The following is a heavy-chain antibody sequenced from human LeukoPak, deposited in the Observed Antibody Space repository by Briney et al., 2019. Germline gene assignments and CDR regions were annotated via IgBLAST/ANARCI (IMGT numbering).Heavy chain of an antibody. CDR1: GFTLSNYA. CDR2: ISDSSAGT. Sequence: GGSLRLSCAASGFTLSNYAMSWVRQAPGKGLEWVSAISDSSAGTYYADSVKGRFTISRDNSKNTLYLQMSSLRAEDTAAYYCAKDYSMVRGTITFFDDWGRGTLVTVSS. D-gene: IGHD3-10*01. CDR3: AKDYSMVRGTITFFDD. V-gene: IGHV3-23*01. J-gene: IGHJ4*02.